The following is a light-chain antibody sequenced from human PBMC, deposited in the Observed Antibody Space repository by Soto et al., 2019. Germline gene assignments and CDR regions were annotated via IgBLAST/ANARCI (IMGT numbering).Light chain of an antibody. Sequence: EMVMTQSPATLSVSPWERVTLSCGASQSVSSDFAWYQQKPGQAPRLLIYGASTRATGIPVRFSGSGSGTDFTLTISSLQSEDFAIYYCQQYNNWPWTFGQGTKVDIK. V-gene: IGKV3D-15*01. CDR2: GAS. J-gene: IGKJ1*01. CDR1: QSVSSD. CDR3: QQYNNWPWT.